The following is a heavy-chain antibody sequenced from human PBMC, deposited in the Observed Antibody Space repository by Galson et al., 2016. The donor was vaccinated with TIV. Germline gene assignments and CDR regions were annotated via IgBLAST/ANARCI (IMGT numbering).Heavy chain of an antibody. CDR2: TYYTSKWNT. CDR1: GDSVSGNTAA. CDR3: YRGNWNYGMGGAMDV. J-gene: IGHJ6*02. V-gene: IGHV6-1*01. Sequence: CAISGDSVSGNTAAWNWVRQSPSRGLEWLGRTYYTSKWNTDYAVSVKGRIIIRPDTSMNQVSLQLSSVIPDDTAVYYCYRGNWNYGMGGAMDVWGRGTTVTVSS. D-gene: IGHD1-7*01.